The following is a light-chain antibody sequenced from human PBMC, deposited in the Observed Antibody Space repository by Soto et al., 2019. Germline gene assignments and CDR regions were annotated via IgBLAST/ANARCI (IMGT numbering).Light chain of an antibody. V-gene: IGKV3-15*01. CDR2: GAS. CDR1: QSVFSN. J-gene: IGKJ2*01. Sequence: EIVMTQSPATLSVSPGERTTLSCRASQSVFSNLAWYQQKPGQAPRLLIYGASTRATGIRARFSGSGSGTEFTLTISSLQSEDFALYYCQQYNNWPPHTFGQGTKLEIK. CDR3: QQYNNWPPHT.